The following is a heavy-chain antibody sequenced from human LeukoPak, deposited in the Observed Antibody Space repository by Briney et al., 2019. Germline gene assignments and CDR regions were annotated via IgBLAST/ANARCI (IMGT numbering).Heavy chain of an antibody. V-gene: IGHV3-9*01. Sequence: PGRSLRLSCVASGFSLVAYSRNSVRQAPGKGLEWVSGISWNSGSIGYADSVKGRFTISRDNAKNSLSLKKSDLRGEDSVLLCCGKCWASVFGRFDYCGGGSLLSVSS. CDR2: ISWNSGSI. J-gene: IGHJ4*02. CDR3: GKCWASVFGRFDY. CDR1: GFSLVAYS. D-gene: IGHD2-15*01.